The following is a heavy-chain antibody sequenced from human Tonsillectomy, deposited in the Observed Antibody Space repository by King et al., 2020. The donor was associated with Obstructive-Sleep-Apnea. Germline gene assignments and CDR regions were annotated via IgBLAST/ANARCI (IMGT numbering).Heavy chain of an antibody. CDR3: ARTGWGSYTSACFDY. V-gene: IGHV3-30-3*01. D-gene: IGHD6-19*01. J-gene: IGHJ4*02. CDR2: ISYDGSNK. Sequence: QLVQSGGGVVQPGRSLRLSCAASGFPFSTYTMHWVRQAPGKGLEWVAVISYDGSNKYYADSVKGRFTISRDNSKSTLYLQMNSLRADDRAVYYCARTGWGSYTSACFDYWGQGTLVTVSS. CDR1: GFPFSTYT.